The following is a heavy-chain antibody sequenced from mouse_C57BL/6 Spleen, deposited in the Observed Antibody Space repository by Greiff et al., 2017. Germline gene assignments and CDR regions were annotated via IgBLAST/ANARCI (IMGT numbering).Heavy chain of an antibody. J-gene: IGHJ4*01. D-gene: IGHD1-1*02. CDR1: GFSLTSYA. CDR2: IWTGGGT. Sequence: VKLVESGPGLVAPSQSLSITCTVSGFSLTSYAISWVRQPPGKGLEWLGVIWTGGGTNYNSALKSRLSISKDNSKSQVVLKRNSLQTDDTARYYCARKYDVVDYYAMDYWGQGTSVTVSS. CDR3: ARKYDVVDYYAMDY. V-gene: IGHV2-9-1*01.